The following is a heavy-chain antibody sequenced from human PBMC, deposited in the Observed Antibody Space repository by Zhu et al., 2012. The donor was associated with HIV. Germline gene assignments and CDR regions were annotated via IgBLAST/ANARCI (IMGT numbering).Heavy chain of an antibody. V-gene: IGHV4-38-2*01. J-gene: IGHJ3*02. D-gene: IGHD5-12*01. CDR3: ARRGIVATIRGVLMPFDI. Sequence: QVQLQESGPGLVKPSETLSLTCAVSGYSISSGYYWGWIRQPPGKGLEWIGSIYHSGSTYYNPSLKSRVTISVDTSKNQFSLKLSSVTAADTAVYYCARRGIVATIRGVLMPFDIWGQGTMVTVSS. CDR2: IYHSGST. CDR1: GYSISSGYY.